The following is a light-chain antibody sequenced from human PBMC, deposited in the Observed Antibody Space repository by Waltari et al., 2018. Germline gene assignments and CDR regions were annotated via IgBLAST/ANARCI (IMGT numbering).Light chain of an antibody. V-gene: IGKV1-39*01. Sequence: DIEMTQSPSSLSASVGDRVTITCRASQAISGYLNWYQQKPGRAPKLLIYAASSLQSGVPSRFSGSGYGTDFTLTISSLQPEDFAIYSCQQSSSAPRTFGGGTKVEMK. CDR3: QQSSSAPRT. CDR1: QAISGY. J-gene: IGKJ4*01. CDR2: AAS.